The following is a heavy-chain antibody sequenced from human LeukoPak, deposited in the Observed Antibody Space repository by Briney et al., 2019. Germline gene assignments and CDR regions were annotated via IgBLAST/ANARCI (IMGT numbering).Heavy chain of an antibody. D-gene: IGHD3-22*01. CDR1: GIIFSDCD. J-gene: IGHJ4*02. CDR2: TRSKAYGGTT. Sequence: SGGSLRLSCTASGIIFSDCDMSWFRQAPGKGLEWVGFTRSKAYGGTTEYAASVRGRFTISRDDSKSIAYLQMNSVKTEDTAMYYCTSGTVIVAVNYWGQGTLVTVSS. CDR3: TSGTVIVAVNY. V-gene: IGHV3-49*03.